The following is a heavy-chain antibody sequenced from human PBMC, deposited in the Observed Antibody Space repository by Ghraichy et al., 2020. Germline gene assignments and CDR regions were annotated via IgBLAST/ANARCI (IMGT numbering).Heavy chain of an antibody. CDR3: ARVWGKIGQLGAFHI. Sequence: GESLNISCAASGFTVSSNYMSWVRQAPGKGLEWVSIIYSGGSTYYADSVKGRFTISRDNSKNTLYLQMNSLRAEDTAVYYCARVWGKIGQLGAFHIWGQGTMVTVSS. D-gene: IGHD3-16*01. J-gene: IGHJ3*02. V-gene: IGHV3-53*01. CDR2: IYSGGST. CDR1: GFTVSSNY.